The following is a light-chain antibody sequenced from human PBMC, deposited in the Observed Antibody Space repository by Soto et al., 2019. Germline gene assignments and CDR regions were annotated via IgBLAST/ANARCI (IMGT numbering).Light chain of an antibody. CDR1: QARSSW. Sequence: DIQMTQSPSSVSASVGERVTITCRASQARSSWLVWYQQKPGIAPKVLIYAASNLISGVPSRFSGSGSGTDFTLTITNLQPEDFATYYCQQAHSFPITFGQGTRLEIK. V-gene: IGKV1-12*01. J-gene: IGKJ5*01. CDR3: QQAHSFPIT. CDR2: AAS.